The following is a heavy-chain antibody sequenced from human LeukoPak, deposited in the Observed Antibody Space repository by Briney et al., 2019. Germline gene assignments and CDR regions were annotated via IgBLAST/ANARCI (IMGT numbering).Heavy chain of an antibody. J-gene: IGHJ3*02. CDR2: INHSGST. D-gene: IGHD2-15*01. Sequence: SETLSLTCAVYGGSFSGYYWSWIRQPPGKGLECIGEINHSGSTNYNPSLKGRVTISVDTSKTQFCLKLSSATAADTAVYYCARHDVRCSGGSCYSDSAFDIWGQGTMVTVSS. CDR3: ARHDVRCSGGSCYSDSAFDI. V-gene: IGHV4-34*01. CDR1: GGSFSGYY.